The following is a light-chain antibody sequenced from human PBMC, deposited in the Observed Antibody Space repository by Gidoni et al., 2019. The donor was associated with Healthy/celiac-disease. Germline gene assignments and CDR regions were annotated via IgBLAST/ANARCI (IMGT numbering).Light chain of an antibody. CDR2: NAS. CDR3: QQYTNWPLT. J-gene: IGKJ4*01. V-gene: IGKV3-15*01. CDR1: QSVSSY. Sequence: EIVMTQSPATLSVSPGERATLSCRASQSVSSYLAWYQQKPGQAPRLFIENASTRATGVPARFSGSGAGTEFTLTISSLQSEDFAVYYCQQYTNWPLTFGGGTKVEIK.